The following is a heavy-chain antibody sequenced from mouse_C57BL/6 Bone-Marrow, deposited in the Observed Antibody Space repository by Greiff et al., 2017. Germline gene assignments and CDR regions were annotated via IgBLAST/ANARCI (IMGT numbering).Heavy chain of an antibody. CDR3: TSSSAY. CDR1: GFNIKDDY. J-gene: IGHJ3*01. Sequence: EVHLVESGAELVRPGASVKLSCTASGFNIKDDYMHWVKQRPEQGLEWIGWIDPENGDTEYASKFQGKATITADTSSNTAYLQLSSLTSADTAVYYCTSSSAYWGQGTLVTVSA. V-gene: IGHV14-4*01. D-gene: IGHD1-3*01. CDR2: IDPENGDT.